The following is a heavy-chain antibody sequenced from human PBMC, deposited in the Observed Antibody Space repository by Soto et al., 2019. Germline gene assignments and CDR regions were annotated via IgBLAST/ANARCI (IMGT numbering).Heavy chain of an antibody. V-gene: IGHV1-18*01. Sequence: GASVKVSCKASGYTFTSYGISWVRQAPGQGIEWMGWISAYNGNTNYAQKLQGRVTMTTDTSTSTAYMELRSLRSDDTAVYYCARAAYSSGPHVVGYYYYYGMDVWGQGTTVTVSS. J-gene: IGHJ6*02. D-gene: IGHD6-19*01. CDR2: ISAYNGNT. CDR3: ARAAYSSGPHVVGYYYYYGMDV. CDR1: GYTFTSYG.